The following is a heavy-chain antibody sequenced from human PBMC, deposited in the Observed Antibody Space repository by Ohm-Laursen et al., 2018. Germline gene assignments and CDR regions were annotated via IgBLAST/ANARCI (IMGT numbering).Heavy chain of an antibody. CDR2: IWFDGSTK. CDR1: GFTFNNYA. V-gene: IGHV3-33*03. CDR3: AKGGSSGSEYYFDY. Sequence: SLRLSCAASGFTFNNYAMHWVRQAPGKGLEWVAVIWFDGSTKLYADSVKGRLTISRDNSKNSLYLQMNSLRTEDTALYYCAKGGSSGSEYYFDYWGQGTLVTVSS. J-gene: IGHJ4*02. D-gene: IGHD3-22*01.